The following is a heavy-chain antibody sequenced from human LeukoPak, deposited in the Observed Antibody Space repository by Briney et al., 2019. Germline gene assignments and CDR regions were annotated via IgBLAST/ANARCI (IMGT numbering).Heavy chain of an antibody. D-gene: IGHD1-26*01. V-gene: IGHV1-2*06. J-gene: IGHJ4*02. CDR2: INPHSGVT. CDR1: GYTFAGYF. CDR3: ARDLPSTPNWELDY. Sequence: ASVKVSCKASGYTFAGYFIHWVRQAPGQGPEWMGRINPHSGVTEYAQKFQGRVTMSRDTSITTAYVEVSRLISDDTAVYYCARDLPSTPNWELDYWGQGTLVTVSS.